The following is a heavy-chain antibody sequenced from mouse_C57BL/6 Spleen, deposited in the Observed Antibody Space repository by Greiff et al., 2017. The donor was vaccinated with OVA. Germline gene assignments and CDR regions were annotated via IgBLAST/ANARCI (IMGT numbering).Heavy chain of an antibody. J-gene: IGHJ2*01. CDR2: INPSSGYT. CDR3: ARKWDDDYFDY. D-gene: IGHD1-3*01. CDR1: GYTFTSYW. V-gene: IGHV1-7*01. Sequence: VKLQEPGAELAKPGASVKLSCKASGYTFTSYWMHWVKQRPGQGLEWIGYINPSSGYTKYNQKFKDKATLTVDKPSSTAYMQLSRLAYEDSTVDYCARKWDDDYFDYWGKGTTLTVSS.